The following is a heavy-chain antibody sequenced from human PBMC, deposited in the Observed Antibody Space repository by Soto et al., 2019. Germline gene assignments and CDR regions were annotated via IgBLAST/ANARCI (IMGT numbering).Heavy chain of an antibody. D-gene: IGHD6-6*01. CDR1: GFTFSSYA. Sequence: GGSLRLSCAASGFTFSSYAMGWVRQAPGKGLEWVSTISGSGSDIYYVDSVKGRFTISRDNSKNTLYLQMNSLRAEDTAVYYCAKDSSSGLPEHFPHPAQRTPVPVSS. J-gene: IGHJ1*01. CDR2: ISGSGSDI. V-gene: IGHV3-23*01. CDR3: AKDSSSGLPEHFPH.